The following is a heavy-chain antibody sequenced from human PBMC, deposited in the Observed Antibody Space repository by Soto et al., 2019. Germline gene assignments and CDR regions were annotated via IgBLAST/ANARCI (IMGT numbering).Heavy chain of an antibody. CDR2: ISGSGGST. J-gene: IGHJ4*02. D-gene: IGHD6-19*01. Sequence: EVQLLESGGGLVQPGGSLRLSCAASGFTFSSYAMSWVRQAPGKGLEWVSAISGSGGSTYYADSVKGRFTISRDNSKNTRYLQMNSLRAEDTAVYYCAKVWQWPVCFDYWGQGTLVTVSS. V-gene: IGHV3-23*01. CDR3: AKVWQWPVCFDY. CDR1: GFTFSSYA.